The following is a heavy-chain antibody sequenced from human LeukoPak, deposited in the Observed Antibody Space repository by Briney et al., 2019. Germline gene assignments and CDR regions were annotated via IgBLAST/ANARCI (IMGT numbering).Heavy chain of an antibody. CDR2: IYYSGST. CDR1: GGSISSYY. CDR3: ARYPLGSSYYFDY. D-gene: IGHD6-6*01. Sequence: PSETLSLTCTVSGGSISSYYWSWIRQPPGKGLEWIGYIYYSGSTNYNPSLKSRVTISVDTSKNQFSLKLSSVTAADTAVYYCARYPLGSSYYFDYWGQGTLVTVSS. V-gene: IGHV4-59*01. J-gene: IGHJ4*02.